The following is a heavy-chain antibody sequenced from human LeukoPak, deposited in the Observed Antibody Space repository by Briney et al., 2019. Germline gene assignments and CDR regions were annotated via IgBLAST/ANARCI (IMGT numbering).Heavy chain of an antibody. D-gene: IGHD6-13*01. Sequence: GGSLRLSCAASGFTFSGSAMHWVRQASGKGLEWVGRIRSKANSYATAYAASVKGRFTISRDDSKNTAYLQMNSLKTEVTAVYYCTTQQVGYYYYMDVWGKGTTVTVSS. V-gene: IGHV3-73*01. CDR2: IRSKANSYAT. J-gene: IGHJ6*03. CDR3: TTQQVGYYYYMDV. CDR1: GFTFSGSA.